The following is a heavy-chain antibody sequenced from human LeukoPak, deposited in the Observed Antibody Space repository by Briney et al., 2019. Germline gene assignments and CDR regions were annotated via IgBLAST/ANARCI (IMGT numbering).Heavy chain of an antibody. D-gene: IGHD3-10*01. V-gene: IGHV3-23*01. CDR3: ARAPTWFGELLLNYYYYYMDV. J-gene: IGHJ6*03. CDR2: ISGSGGST. Sequence: GSLRLSCAASGFTFSSYAMSWVRQAPGKGLEWVSAISGSGGSTYYADSVKGRFTISRDNSKNTLYLQMNSLRAEDTAVYYCARAPTWFGELLLNYYYYYMDVWGKGTTVTISS. CDR1: GFTFSSYA.